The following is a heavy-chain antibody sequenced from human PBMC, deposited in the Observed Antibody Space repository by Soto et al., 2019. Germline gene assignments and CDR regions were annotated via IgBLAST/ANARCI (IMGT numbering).Heavy chain of an antibody. CDR2: ISAYNGNT. CDR1: GYTFTSYG. CDR3: AVAAAGTNFDY. J-gene: IGHJ4*02. Sequence: ASVKVSCKASGYTFTSYGISWVRQAPGQGLEWMGWISAYNGNTNYAQKLQGRVTMTTDTSTSTAYMELSSLRSEDTAVYYCAVAAAGTNFDYWGQGTLVTVSS. V-gene: IGHV1-18*04. D-gene: IGHD6-13*01.